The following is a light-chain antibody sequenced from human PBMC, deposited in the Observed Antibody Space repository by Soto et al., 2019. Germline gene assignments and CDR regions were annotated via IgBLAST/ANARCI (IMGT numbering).Light chain of an antibody. CDR3: QQYGVTPPNT. Sequence: DIELPQSPGTLSLSPGERATLSCRASQIVSSTYLAWFQQKAGQAPRLLIYGASTRATGIPDRFSGSGSGTDFTLTIRGLEPEDFALYYCQQYGVTPPNTFGGGTKVDIK. CDR1: QIVSSTY. V-gene: IGKV3-20*01. J-gene: IGKJ4*01. CDR2: GAS.